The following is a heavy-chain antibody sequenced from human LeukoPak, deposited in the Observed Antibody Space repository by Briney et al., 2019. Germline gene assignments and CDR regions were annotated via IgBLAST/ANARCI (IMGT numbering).Heavy chain of an antibody. CDR3: AKDPGVVPAHYFDY. J-gene: IGHJ4*02. V-gene: IGHV3-23*01. D-gene: IGHD2-2*01. CDR1: GFTFSSYA. Sequence: GVSLRLSCAASGFTFSSYAMNWVRQAPGKGLEWVSGTGSTGVSTFYADSVKGRFTVSRDNSKNTLSLQMNSLRAEDTAVYYCAKDPGVVPAHYFDYWGQGTLVTVSS. CDR2: TGSTGVST.